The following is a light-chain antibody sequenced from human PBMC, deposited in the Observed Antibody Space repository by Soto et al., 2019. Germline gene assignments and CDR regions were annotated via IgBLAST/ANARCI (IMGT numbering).Light chain of an antibody. J-gene: IGKJ5*01. CDR1: QNILSN. Sequence: EIVMTQSPATLSVSPGERVTLSCRASQNILSNLAWYQQKPGQAPGLLIYGASTRATGIPARFSGSGSGTEFTLTISSLQSEDFAVYYCQQYNNWPITFGQGTRLEIK. CDR3: QQYNNWPIT. V-gene: IGKV3-15*01. CDR2: GAS.